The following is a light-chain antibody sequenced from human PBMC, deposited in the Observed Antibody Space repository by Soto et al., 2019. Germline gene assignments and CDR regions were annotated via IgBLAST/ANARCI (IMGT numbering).Light chain of an antibody. CDR2: EVS. CDR3: VTYTGSSTLL. V-gene: IGLV2-14*01. J-gene: IGLJ2*01. Sequence: QSALTQPASVSGSPGQSITISCTGTSSDVGAYNYVSWYQQYPGKAPKLMIYEVSNRPSGVSNRFSGSKSGNTASLTISGLQADDEADYYCVTYTGSSTLLFGGGTKLTVL. CDR1: SSDVGAYNY.